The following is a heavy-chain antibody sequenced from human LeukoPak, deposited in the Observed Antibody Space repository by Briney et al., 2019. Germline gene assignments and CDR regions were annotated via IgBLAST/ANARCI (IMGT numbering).Heavy chain of an antibody. V-gene: IGHV3-21*04. Sequence: GGSLRLSCEASGFTFSSHSMNWVRQAPGQGLEWVSSISRCSNYVYYAESMKGRITVSRDKATNSLYPQMNSLRSEDTALYYGAKEGDHYGVHPTSSNGFDPWGQGTLVTVSS. CDR2: ISRCSNYV. D-gene: IGHD4-17*01. CDR3: AKEGDHYGVHPTSSNGFDP. J-gene: IGHJ5*02. CDR1: GFTFSSHS.